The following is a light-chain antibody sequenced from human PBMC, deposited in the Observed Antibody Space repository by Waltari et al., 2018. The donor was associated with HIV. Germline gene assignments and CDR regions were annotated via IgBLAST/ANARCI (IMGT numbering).Light chain of an antibody. V-gene: IGLV2-23*02. J-gene: IGLJ3*02. CDR1: SRDVGDYNY. CDR3: CSYAGSSTFWV. Sequence: QSALTQPASVSGSPGQSITMSCTGTSRDVGDYNYVSWYQQESGKVPKLMIYDVSERPSGVSNRSSGSKSGNTDSLTISGLQAEDEADYYCCSYAGSSTFWVFGGGTKLTVL. CDR2: DVS.